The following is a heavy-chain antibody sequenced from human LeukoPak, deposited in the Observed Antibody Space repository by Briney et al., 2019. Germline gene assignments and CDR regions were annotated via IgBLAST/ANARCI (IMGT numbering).Heavy chain of an antibody. Sequence: GGSLRLSCAASGFTFSSYAMIWVRQATGKGLEWVSTMRTNGVATYYADSVKGRFAISRDNSKNTLYLQMNSLRADDTAVYYCAMSLRGTRSYYYYYMDVWGKGTTVTVSS. D-gene: IGHD3-16*01. CDR3: AMSLRGTRSYYYYYMDV. J-gene: IGHJ6*03. CDR1: GFTFSSYA. CDR2: MRTNGVAT. V-gene: IGHV3-23*01.